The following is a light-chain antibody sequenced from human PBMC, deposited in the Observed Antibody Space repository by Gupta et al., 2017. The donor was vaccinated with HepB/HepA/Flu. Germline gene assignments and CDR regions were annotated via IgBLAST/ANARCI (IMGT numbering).Light chain of an antibody. Sequence: EIVSTQSPGTLSFSPGERATLSCRASQTVGSNYLAWYQQKPGQAPRLLIYGASTRSTGIPDRFSGSGSVTDFTLTITRLEPEDFAVYYCQQYGGSPWTFGRGTKVEI. CDR1: QTVGSNY. J-gene: IGKJ1*01. V-gene: IGKV3-20*01. CDR2: GAS. CDR3: QQYGGSPWT.